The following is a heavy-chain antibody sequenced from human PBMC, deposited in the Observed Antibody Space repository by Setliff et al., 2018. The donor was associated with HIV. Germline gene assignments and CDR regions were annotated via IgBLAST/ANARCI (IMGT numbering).Heavy chain of an antibody. D-gene: IGHD5-18*01. CDR1: GDSISSGDYY. J-gene: IGHJ3*02. V-gene: IGHV4-30-4*08. Sequence: KPSETLSLTCTVSGDSISSGDYYWSWVRQPPGKGLEWIGNIYYSGTTYYSPSLKSRVTISVNKSKNQFSLKLRSVTAADTAVYYCARASTASAMAQDVPAIWGQGTMVTVSS. CDR2: IYYSGTT. CDR3: ARASTASAMAQDVPAI.